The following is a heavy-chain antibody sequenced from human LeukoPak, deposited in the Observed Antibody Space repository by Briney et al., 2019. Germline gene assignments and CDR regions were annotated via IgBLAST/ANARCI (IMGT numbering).Heavy chain of an antibody. J-gene: IGHJ4*02. CDR1: GFTFSSYG. CDR2: ISYDGSNK. V-gene: IGHV3-30*18. Sequence: PGGSLRLSCAASGFTFSSYGMHWVRQAPGKGLEWVAVISYDGSNKYYADSVKGRFTISRDNSKITLYLQMNSLRAEDTAVYYCAKDFDYYFDYWGQGTLVTVSS. D-gene: IGHD3-9*01. CDR3: AKDFDYYFDY.